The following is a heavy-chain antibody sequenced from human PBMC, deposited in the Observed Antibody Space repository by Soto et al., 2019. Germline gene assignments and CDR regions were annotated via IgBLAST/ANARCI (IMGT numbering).Heavy chain of an antibody. J-gene: IGHJ4*02. D-gene: IGHD1-26*01. CDR2: IRSSSSAF. V-gene: IGHV3-48*02. CDR3: ARPSRVGVTSPFDY. CDR1: GFTFNTYS. Sequence: EVQLVESGGGLVQPGGSLRLSCVASGFTFNTYSMVWVRQAPGKGLEWVSYIRSSSSAFYYADSVKGRFTISREDAKNSLYLQMNSLRDEDTAVYYWARPSRVGVTSPFDYWGQGTLVTVSS.